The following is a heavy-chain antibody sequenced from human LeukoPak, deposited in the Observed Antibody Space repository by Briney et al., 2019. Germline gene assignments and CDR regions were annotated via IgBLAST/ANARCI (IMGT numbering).Heavy chain of an antibody. CDR3: AKGSSWYLINDAFDI. Sequence: GGSLRLSCAASGFTFSSYWMSWVRQAPGKGLEWVANIKQDGSEKYYVDSVKGRFTISRDNAKNSLYLQMNSLRAEDMALYYCAKGSSWYLINDAFDIWGQGTMVTVSS. CDR2: IKQDGSEK. CDR1: GFTFSSYW. D-gene: IGHD6-13*01. V-gene: IGHV3-7*03. J-gene: IGHJ3*02.